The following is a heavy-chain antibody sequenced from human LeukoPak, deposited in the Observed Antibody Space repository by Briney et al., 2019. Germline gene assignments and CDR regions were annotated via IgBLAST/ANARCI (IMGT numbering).Heavy chain of an antibody. Sequence: PGGSLRLSCAAPGFSFRSYGVHWVRQAPGKGLEWVAFIRYDGIIKYYADSVKGRFTISRDNSKNTLYLQMNSLRVEDTAVYYCGKGGSSSWDYFDYWGQGTLVTVSS. CDR2: IRYDGIIK. V-gene: IGHV3-30*02. J-gene: IGHJ4*02. CDR3: GKGGSSSWDYFDY. CDR1: GFSFRSYG. D-gene: IGHD6-13*01.